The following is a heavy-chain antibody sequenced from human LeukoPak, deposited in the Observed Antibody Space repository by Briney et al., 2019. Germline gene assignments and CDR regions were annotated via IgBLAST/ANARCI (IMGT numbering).Heavy chain of an antibody. CDR3: ARGGIPSAYYYDSSGYNFDY. CDR1: GGSISSYY. Sequence: VKPSETLSLTCTVSGGSISSYYWSWIRQPPGKGLEWIGYIYYSGSTNYNPSLKSRVTISVDTSKNQFSLKLSSVTAADTAVYYCARGGIPSAYYYDSSGYNFDYWGQGTLVTVSS. V-gene: IGHV4-59*08. D-gene: IGHD3-22*01. J-gene: IGHJ4*02. CDR2: IYYSGST.